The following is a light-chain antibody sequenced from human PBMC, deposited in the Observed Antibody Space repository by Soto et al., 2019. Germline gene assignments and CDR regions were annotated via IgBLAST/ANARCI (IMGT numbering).Light chain of an antibody. V-gene: IGKV3-11*01. J-gene: IGKJ4*01. CDR1: QSIGDY. CDR2: DGS. Sequence: IVLTQSPATLSLSPGEGATLSCRASQSIGDYVAWFQQKPGQAPRLLIYDGSNRAVGIPARFSGSASGTDSTLTIRSLEPEDFAVYYCQQRCAWPLTFGGGTRVEI. CDR3: QQRCAWPLT.